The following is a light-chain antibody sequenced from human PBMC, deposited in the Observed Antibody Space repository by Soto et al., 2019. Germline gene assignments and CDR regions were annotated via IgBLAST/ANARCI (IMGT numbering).Light chain of an antibody. CDR2: GNN. J-gene: IGLJ1*01. CDR1: GSNIGAGYD. CDR3: QSYDSSLSEV. V-gene: IGLV1-40*01. Sequence: QSVLTQPPSVSGAPGQRVTISCTGSGSNIGAGYDVHWYQQFPGTAPKLLIYGNNNRPSGVPDRFSGSKSGTSASLAITGLQAEDEVDYYCQSYDSSLSEVFGTGTKLTVL.